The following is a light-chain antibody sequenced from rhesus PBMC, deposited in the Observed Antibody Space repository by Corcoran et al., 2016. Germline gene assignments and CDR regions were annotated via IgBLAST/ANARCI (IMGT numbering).Light chain of an antibody. CDR3: MQAHEFPS. J-gene: IGKJ2*01. Sequence: DIVMTQTPLSLPVTPGEPASISCRPSQSLLDSEDGNTYLDWDLQKPGQSQQRVIFEVSNRASGVPDRFSVSGADTDFTLKISRVEAEVVGVYYGMQAHEFPSFGQGTKVEIK. CDR2: EVS. CDR1: QSLLDSEDGNTY. V-gene: IGKV2-104*02.